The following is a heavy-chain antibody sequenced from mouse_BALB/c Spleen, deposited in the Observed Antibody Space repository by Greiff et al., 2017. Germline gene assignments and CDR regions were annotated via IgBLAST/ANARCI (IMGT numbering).Heavy chain of an antibody. J-gene: IGHJ3*01. CDR2: IYPGNSDT. CDR1: GYSFTSYW. Sequence: VQLQQSGTVLARPGASVKMSCKASGYSFTSYWMHWVKQRPGQGLEWIGAIYPGNSDTSYNQKFKGKAKLTAVTSASTAYMELSSLTNEDSAVYYCTSTYQAWFAYWGQGTLVTVSA. CDR3: TSTYQAWFAY. D-gene: IGHD5-1*01. V-gene: IGHV1-5*01.